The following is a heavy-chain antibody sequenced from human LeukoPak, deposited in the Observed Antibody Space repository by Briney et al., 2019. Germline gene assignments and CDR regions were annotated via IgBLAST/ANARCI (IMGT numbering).Heavy chain of an antibody. CDR1: GGSISSYY. CDR3: ARDSSSWSYYYYYMDV. Sequence: SETLSLTCTVSGGSISSYYWSWIRQPPGKGLEWIGYIYYSGSTNYNPSLKSRVTISVDTSKNQFSLKLSSVTAADTAVYHCARDSSSWSYYYYYMDVWGKGTTVTVSS. J-gene: IGHJ6*03. D-gene: IGHD6-13*01. CDR2: IYYSGST. V-gene: IGHV4-59*01.